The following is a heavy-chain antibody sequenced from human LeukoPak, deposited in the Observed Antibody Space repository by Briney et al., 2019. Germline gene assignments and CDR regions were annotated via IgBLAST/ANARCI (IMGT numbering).Heavy chain of an antibody. J-gene: IGHJ4*02. D-gene: IGHD5-18*01. Sequence: SETLSLTCTVSGGSISSYYRSWIRQPPGKGLEWIGYIDYSGSTNYNPSLKSRVTISVDTSKNQFSLKLSSVTAADTAVYYCARGRSYGYYFAYWGQGTLVTVSS. CDR2: IDYSGST. CDR3: ARGRSYGYYFAY. CDR1: GGSISSYY. V-gene: IGHV4-59*01.